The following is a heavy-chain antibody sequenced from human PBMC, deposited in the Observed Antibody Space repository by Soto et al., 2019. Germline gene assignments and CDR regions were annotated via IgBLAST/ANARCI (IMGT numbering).Heavy chain of an antibody. D-gene: IGHD3-10*01. J-gene: IGHJ6*02. CDR1: VGSISDYY. V-gene: IGHV4-4*07. CDR3: ASSISGVYHYYGMDV. Sequence: SETLSLTCTVSVGSISDYYWSWIRQSVGKGLERIGRIYTSGSTNYDPSLKSRVSMSLDTSKNQFYLKLSSVTAADTAVYYCASSISGVYHYYGMDVWGQGTTVPVSS. CDR2: IYTSGST.